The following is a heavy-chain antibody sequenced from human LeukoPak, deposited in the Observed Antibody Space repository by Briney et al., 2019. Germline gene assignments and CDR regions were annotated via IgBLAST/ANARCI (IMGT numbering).Heavy chain of an antibody. CDR1: GFTFSSYA. CDR3: AKLPEIEPLNYYFDY. V-gene: IGHV3-23*01. J-gene: IGHJ4*02. D-gene: IGHD1-14*01. CDR2: ISGSGGST. Sequence: GGSLRLSCAASGFTFSSYAMSWVRQAPGKGLEWVSAISGSGGSTYYADSVKGRFTISRDNSKNTLYLQMNSLRAEDTAVYYCAKLPEIEPLNYYFDYWGQGTLVTVSS.